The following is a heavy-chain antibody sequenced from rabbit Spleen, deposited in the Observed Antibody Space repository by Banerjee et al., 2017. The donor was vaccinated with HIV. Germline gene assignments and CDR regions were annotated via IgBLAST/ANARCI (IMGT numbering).Heavy chain of an antibody. V-gene: IGHV1S47*01. CDR1: GFDFSNYG. CDR2: IEPIFGNT. CDR3: VRDQAGDADHGPYYLNL. Sequence: QEQLVESGGGLVQPGGSLKLSCKASGFDFSNYGVSWVRQAPGKGLGWIGYIEPIFGNTSCTNWVNGRFNISSHNAKNTLYLQLRSLTVADTATYFCVRDQAGDADHGPYYLNLWGPGTLVTVS. D-gene: IGHD6-1*01. J-gene: IGHJ4*01.